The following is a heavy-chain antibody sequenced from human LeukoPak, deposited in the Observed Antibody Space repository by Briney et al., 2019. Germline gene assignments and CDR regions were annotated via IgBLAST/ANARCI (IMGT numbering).Heavy chain of an antibody. CDR2: LYSDGNT. Sequence: GGSPRLSCAASGFTVITNDMTWVRQAPVKGLEWVSVLYSDGNTKYADSVQGRFTISRDNSKNTLYLEMNSLSPDDTAVYYCARGVEPLAANTLAYWGQGTLVTVSS. V-gene: IGHV3-53*01. CDR1: GFTVITND. D-gene: IGHD1-14*01. J-gene: IGHJ4*02. CDR3: ARGVEPLAANTLAY.